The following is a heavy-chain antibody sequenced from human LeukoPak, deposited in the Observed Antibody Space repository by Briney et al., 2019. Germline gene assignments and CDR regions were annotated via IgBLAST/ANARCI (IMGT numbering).Heavy chain of an antibody. J-gene: IGHJ4*02. Sequence: GGSLRLSCATSGFTFSGSAIHWVRQASGKGLEWVGRIRSKANSYATTDVASVRGRFSISRDDSKNTAYLQMNSLKTEDTAVYYCTRPSYDSSVSGVVYWGQGTLVTVSS. V-gene: IGHV3-73*01. CDR2: IRSKANSYAT. CDR3: TRPSYDSSVSGVVY. D-gene: IGHD3-22*01. CDR1: GFTFSGSA.